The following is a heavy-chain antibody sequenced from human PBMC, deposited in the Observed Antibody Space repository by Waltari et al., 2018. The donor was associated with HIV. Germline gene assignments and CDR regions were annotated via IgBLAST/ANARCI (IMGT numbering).Heavy chain of an antibody. V-gene: IGHV4-4*07. J-gene: IGHJ4*02. CDR3: ARENDTSWRALGH. CDR2: MSTSGST. Sequence: WIRQPGGKGLEWIGRMSTSGSTNYNASLESRVTMSVDTSKNQFSLKLSSVTAADTAVYYCARENDTSWRALGHWGQGTLVTVSS. D-gene: IGHD3-16*01.